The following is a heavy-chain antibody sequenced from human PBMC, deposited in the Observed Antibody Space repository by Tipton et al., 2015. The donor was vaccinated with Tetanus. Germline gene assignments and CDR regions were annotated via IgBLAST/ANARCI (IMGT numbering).Heavy chain of an antibody. J-gene: IGHJ4*02. CDR1: GYNFTIYW. CDR2: INPTDYHT. CDR3: AKGDPGNFDS. D-gene: IGHD3-9*01. V-gene: IGHV5-51*01. Sequence: VQLVQSGAEVKKSGESLKISCQPSGYNFTIYWIGWVRQVPGKGLEWVGVINPTDYHTSYNPSFEGQVPISVDKSITTAYLQWSSLKASDTAIYYCAKGDPGNFDSWGQGTQVIVSS.